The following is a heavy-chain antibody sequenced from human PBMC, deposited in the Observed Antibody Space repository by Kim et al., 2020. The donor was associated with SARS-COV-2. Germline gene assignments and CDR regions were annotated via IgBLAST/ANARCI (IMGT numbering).Heavy chain of an antibody. Sequence: PYFQGHVTISADKSISTAYLQWSSLKASDTAMYYCARLGLYGSGSYYFDYWGQGTLVTVSS. J-gene: IGHJ4*02. V-gene: IGHV5-10-1*01. CDR3: ARLGLYGSGSYYFDY. D-gene: IGHD3-10*01.